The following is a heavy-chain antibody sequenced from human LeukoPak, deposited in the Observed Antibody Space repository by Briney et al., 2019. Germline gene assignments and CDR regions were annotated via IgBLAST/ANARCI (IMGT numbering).Heavy chain of an antibody. CDR3: TRAGGSGFSFDY. CDR2: IRSNNYDGTT. Sequence: GGSLRLSCTTSGFAFGDYAMTWLRQAPGKGLECVGFIRSNNYDGTTEYAASVKGRFTISRDDSKSIAYLQMNSLKTEDTAVYYCTRAGGSGFSFDYWGQGTLVTVSS. CDR1: GFAFGDYA. D-gene: IGHD3-10*01. J-gene: IGHJ4*02. V-gene: IGHV3-49*03.